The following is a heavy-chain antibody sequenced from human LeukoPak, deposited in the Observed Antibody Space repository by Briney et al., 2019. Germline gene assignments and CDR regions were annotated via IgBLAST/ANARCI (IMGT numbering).Heavy chain of an antibody. CDR2: ISGSGGST. CDR1: GVTLSSYA. Sequence: GGSLRLSCAASGVTLSSYAMSWVRQAPGKGLEWVSAISGSGGSTYYADSVKGRFTISRDNSKNTLYLQMNSLRAEDTAVYYCAKLMRSYNWNDFDYWGQATLVTVSS. V-gene: IGHV3-23*01. J-gene: IGHJ4*02. D-gene: IGHD1-1*01. CDR3: AKLMRSYNWNDFDY.